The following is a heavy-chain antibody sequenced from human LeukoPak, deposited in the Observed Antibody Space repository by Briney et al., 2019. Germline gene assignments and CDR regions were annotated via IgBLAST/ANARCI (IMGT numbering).Heavy chain of an antibody. V-gene: IGHV3-49*03. CDR2: IRSQAYGGTT. Sequence: SLRLSCTASGFTFGHYAMSWLRQAPGKGLEEVGFIRSQAYGGTTEYAASVKGTLTISRDDSKSIAYLQINSLKTEDTAVYYCARDVGTTGKFDSWGQGTLVTVSS. D-gene: IGHD1-26*01. CDR3: ARDVGTTGKFDS. J-gene: IGHJ4*02. CDR1: GFTFGHYA.